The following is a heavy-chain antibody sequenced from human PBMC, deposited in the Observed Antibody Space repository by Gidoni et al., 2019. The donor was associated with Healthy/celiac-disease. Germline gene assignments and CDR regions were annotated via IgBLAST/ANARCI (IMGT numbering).Heavy chain of an antibody. V-gene: IGHV3-30*18. CDR1: GFTFSSYG. J-gene: IGHJ4*02. CDR3: ANREHYLGWDLGSDY. CDR2: ISYDGSNK. Sequence: QVQLVESGGGVVQPGRSLRLSCAASGFTFSSYGINWVRQAPGKGLEWVAVISYDGSNKYYADSVKGRFTISRDNSKNTLYLQMNSLRAEDTAVYYCANREHYLGWDLGSDYWGQGTLVTVSS. D-gene: IGHD3-16*01.